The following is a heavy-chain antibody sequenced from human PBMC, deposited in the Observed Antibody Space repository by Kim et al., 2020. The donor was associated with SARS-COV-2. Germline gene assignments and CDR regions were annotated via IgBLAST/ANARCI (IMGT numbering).Heavy chain of an antibody. J-gene: IGHJ4*02. V-gene: IGHV3-30*02. CDR3: AKLYRTGWSIDY. D-gene: IGHD6-19*01. Sequence: YYAESVKGRFTISRDNSENTLYLQMNSLRSEDTAVYYCAKLYRTGWSIDYWGQGALVTVSS.